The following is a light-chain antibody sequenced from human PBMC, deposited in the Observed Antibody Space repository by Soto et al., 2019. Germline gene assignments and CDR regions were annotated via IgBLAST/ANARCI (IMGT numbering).Light chain of an antibody. J-gene: IGKJ4*01. CDR3: QKYNTYPLP. CDR2: KAS. Sequence: DIQMTQSPTTLSASVGDRVTITCRASQSLNSWLAWYQQKPGKAPKLLIHKASSLRSVVPSRFSGRGSGTEFTLTISSLQPDDFATYYCQKYNTYPLPFGGGTKVEIK. CDR1: QSLNSW. V-gene: IGKV1-5*03.